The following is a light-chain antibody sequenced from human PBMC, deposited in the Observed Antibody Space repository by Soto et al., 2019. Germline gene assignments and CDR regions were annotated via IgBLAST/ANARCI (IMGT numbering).Light chain of an antibody. Sequence: QSALTQPPSASGTPGQRVTISCSGSGSSIGTNTVNWYRQPPGTAPKLLIYGNNQRPSGVPDRFSGSKSGTSASLAISGLQSEDEAEYYCAAWDGSLNNVLFGGGTKVTVL. V-gene: IGLV1-44*01. CDR2: GNN. CDR3: AAWDGSLNNVL. CDR1: GSSIGTNT. J-gene: IGLJ2*01.